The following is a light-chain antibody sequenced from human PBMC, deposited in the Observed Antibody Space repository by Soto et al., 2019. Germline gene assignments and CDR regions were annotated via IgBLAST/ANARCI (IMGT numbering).Light chain of an antibody. Sequence: IVITRSPATRSLSPGERSTLSCMASQSVGSYLAWYQHKPVQAPRLLISDSSNRATGIPARFSGSGSETDLTLTISSLETEDSAVYYCQQHSKWHSLTVGGGTKVEIK. V-gene: IGKV3-11*01. CDR1: QSVGSY. J-gene: IGKJ4*01. CDR3: QQHSKWHSLT. CDR2: DSS.